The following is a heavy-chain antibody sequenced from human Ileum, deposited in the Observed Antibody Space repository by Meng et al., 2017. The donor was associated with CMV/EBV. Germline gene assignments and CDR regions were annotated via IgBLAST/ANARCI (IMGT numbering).Heavy chain of an antibody. CDR1: VTPFRNVSLS. V-gene: IGHV4-39*07. CDR3: ARDMTNQWFYY. J-gene: IGHJ4*02. D-gene: IGHD6-19*01. Sequence: GHGLPRPSLALSLPGSAVVTPFRNVSLSWAWSRKSPGKAPEWIGSMFVSGIADYNPSLKSRVTRSLHATQKQFSLRLTSVTAADSAVYFCARDMTNQWFYYWGQGTLVTVSS. CDR2: MFVSGIA.